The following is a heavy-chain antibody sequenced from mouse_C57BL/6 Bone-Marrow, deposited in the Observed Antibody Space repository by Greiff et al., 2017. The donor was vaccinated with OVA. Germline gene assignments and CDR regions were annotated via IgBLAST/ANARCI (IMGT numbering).Heavy chain of an antibody. J-gene: IGHJ4*01. CDR3: TGGGYYNSLYAMDY. D-gene: IGHD2-12*01. Sequence: VQLQQSGTVLARPGASVKMSCKTSGYTFTSYWMHWVKQRPGQGLEWIGAIYPGNSDTSYNQKFKGKAKLTAVTSASTAYMELSSLTNEDSAVDYCTGGGYYNSLYAMDYWGQGTSVTVSS. CDR2: IYPGNSDT. CDR1: GYTFTSYW. V-gene: IGHV1-5*01.